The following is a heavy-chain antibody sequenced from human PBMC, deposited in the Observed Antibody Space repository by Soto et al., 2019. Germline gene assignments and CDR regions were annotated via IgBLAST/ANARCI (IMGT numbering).Heavy chain of an antibody. CDR2: INPSGGST. CDR3: ASGDYDFSSGYYNWFDP. J-gene: IGHJ5*02. V-gene: IGHV1-46*01. D-gene: IGHD3-3*01. CDR1: GYTFTSYY. Sequence: ASVKVSCKASGYTFTSYYMHWVRQAPGQGLEWMGIINPSGGSTSYAQKFQGRVTMTRDTSTSTVYMELSSLRSEDTAVYYCASGDYDFSSGYYNWFDPWGQGTLATVSS.